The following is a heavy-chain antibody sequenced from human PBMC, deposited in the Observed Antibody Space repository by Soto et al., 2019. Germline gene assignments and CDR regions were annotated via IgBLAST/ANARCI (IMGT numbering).Heavy chain of an antibody. V-gene: IGHV4-4*07. J-gene: IGHJ2*01. Sequence: QVQLQESGPGLVKPSETLSLTCTVSGGSISSYYWSWIRQPAGKGLEWIGRIYTSGSTNYNPSLNSRVTMSVDTSKNQFSLKLSSVTAADTAVYYCARVMYYYDSSGYYRDDWYFDLWGRGTLVTVSS. D-gene: IGHD3-22*01. CDR2: IYTSGST. CDR3: ARVMYYYDSSGYYRDDWYFDL. CDR1: GGSISSYY.